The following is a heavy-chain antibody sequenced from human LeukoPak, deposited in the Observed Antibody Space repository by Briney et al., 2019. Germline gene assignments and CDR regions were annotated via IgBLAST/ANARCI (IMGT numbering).Heavy chain of an antibody. CDR2: ISGSGGST. CDR1: GFTFSSYA. J-gene: IGHJ6*02. Sequence: GGSLRLSCAASGFTFSSYAMSWVRQAPGKGLEWVSAISGSGGSTYYADSVKGRFTISRDNSKNTLYLQMNSLRAEDTAVYYCAKDDGGNCSGGSCYERYYYYGMDVWGQGTTVTVSS. CDR3: AKDDGGNCSGGSCYERYYYYGMDV. V-gene: IGHV3-23*01. D-gene: IGHD2-15*01.